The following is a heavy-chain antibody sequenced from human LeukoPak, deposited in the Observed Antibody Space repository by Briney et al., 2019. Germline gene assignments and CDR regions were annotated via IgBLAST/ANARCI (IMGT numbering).Heavy chain of an antibody. CDR2: IYIDGSST. CDR3: ARSRSGYSYGWRAGEIDY. D-gene: IGHD5-18*01. J-gene: IGHJ4*02. V-gene: IGHV3-74*01. CDR1: GFTFSTYW. Sequence: GGSLRLSCAASGFTFSTYWMHWVRQAPGKGLVWVSRIYIDGSSTNYADSVKGRFTISRDNAKNTLYLQMNSLRAEDTAVYYCARSRSGYSYGWRAGEIDYWGQGTLVTVSS.